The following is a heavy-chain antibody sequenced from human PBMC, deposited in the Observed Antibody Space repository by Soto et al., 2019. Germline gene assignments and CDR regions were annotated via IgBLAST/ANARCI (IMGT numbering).Heavy chain of an antibody. D-gene: IGHD4-17*01. CDR3: AKGYGDYGYYGMDV. V-gene: IGHV3-23*01. CDR1: GFTFSSYA. Sequence: GGSLRLSCAASGFTFSSYAMSWVRQAPGKGLEWVSAISGSGVSTYYADSVKGRFTISRDNSKNTLYLQMNSLRAEDTAVYYCAKGYGDYGYYGMDVWGQGTTVTVSS. CDR2: ISGSGVST. J-gene: IGHJ6*02.